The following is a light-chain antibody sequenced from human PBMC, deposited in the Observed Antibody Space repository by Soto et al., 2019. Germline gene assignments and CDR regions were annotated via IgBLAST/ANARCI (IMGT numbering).Light chain of an antibody. CDR1: SSDVGGSNF. CDR3: RSYTSSHTYV. CDR2: DVN. V-gene: IGLV2-14*01. J-gene: IGLJ1*01. Sequence: QSALTQPASVSGSPGQSITFSCTGTSSDVGGSNFVSWYQQHPGKAPKLMIYDVNNRPSGVSNRFSGSKSGNTASLTISGLQAEDEAYYYCRSYTSSHTYVFGTGTKVTVL.